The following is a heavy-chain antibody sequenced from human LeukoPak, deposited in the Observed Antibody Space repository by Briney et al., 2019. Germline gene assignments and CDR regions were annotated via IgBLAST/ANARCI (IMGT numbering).Heavy chain of an antibody. V-gene: IGHV4-34*01. J-gene: IGHJ4*03. CDR2: VNHRGDT. CDR3: ARGPTISETGYFDY. CDR1: GGSFSAYY. D-gene: IGHD1-1*01. Sequence: SETPSLTCAVYGGSFSAYYWSWIRQSPGKGLQWIAEVNHRGDTSYNPSVKGRVTISVDTSKNQFSLKVTSLTAADTAVYYCARGPTISETGYFDYWGQGTLVTVSS.